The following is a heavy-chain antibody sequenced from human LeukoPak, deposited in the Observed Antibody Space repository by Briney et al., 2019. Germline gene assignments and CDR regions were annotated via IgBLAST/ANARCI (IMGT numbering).Heavy chain of an antibody. CDR3: ARDGETSHFDY. CDR1: GFMFSSSG. CDR2: IWYDGSNK. Sequence: GGSLRLSCAASGFMFSSSGMYWVRQAPGKGLEWVAVIWYDGSNKYSADSVKGRFTISRDNSKNTLYLQMNSLRAEDTAVYYCARDGETSHFDYWGQGTLVSVSS. D-gene: IGHD2-21*01. J-gene: IGHJ4*02. V-gene: IGHV3-33*01.